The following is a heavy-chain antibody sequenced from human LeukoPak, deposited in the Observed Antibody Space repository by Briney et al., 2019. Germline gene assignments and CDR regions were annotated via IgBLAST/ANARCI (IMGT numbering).Heavy chain of an antibody. Sequence: SETLSLTCTVSGGSISSGSYYWSWIRQPAGKGLEWIGRIYTSGSTNYNPSLKSRVTMSVDTSKNQFSLKLSSVTAADTAVYYCAREGLAAAGTLGWFDPWGQGTLVTVSS. CDR1: GGSISSGSYY. V-gene: IGHV4-61*02. J-gene: IGHJ5*02. D-gene: IGHD6-13*01. CDR3: AREGLAAAGTLGWFDP. CDR2: IYTSGST.